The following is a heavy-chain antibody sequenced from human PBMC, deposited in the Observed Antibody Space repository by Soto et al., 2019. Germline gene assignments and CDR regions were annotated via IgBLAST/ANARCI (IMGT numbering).Heavy chain of an antibody. CDR3: ARSVGDYYYGMDV. Sequence: QLQLQESGPGMVKPSETLSLTCTVSGASITSTSYHWGWIRQPPGKGLEWIGNFYYSGSTYYNPSLRSRVTISVAASKNQFSVKVSSVTATDTAVYYCARSVGDYYYGMDVWGQGTTVTVSS. CDR2: FYYSGST. D-gene: IGHD1-26*01. J-gene: IGHJ6*02. CDR1: GASITSTSYH. V-gene: IGHV4-39*01.